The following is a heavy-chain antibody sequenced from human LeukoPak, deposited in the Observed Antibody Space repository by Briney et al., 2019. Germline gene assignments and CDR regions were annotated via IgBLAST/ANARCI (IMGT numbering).Heavy chain of an antibody. CDR3: ARLTESSGYSFPPPDEADPPLYLDY. J-gene: IGHJ4*02. CDR2: IYYSGST. CDR1: GGSISSHY. D-gene: IGHD3-22*01. Sequence: PSETLSLTCTVSGGSISSHYWSWIRQPPGKGLEWIGYIYYSGSTNYNPSLKSRVTISVDTSKNQFSLKLSSVTAADTAVYYCARLTESSGYSFPPPDEADPPLYLDYWGQGTLVTVSS. V-gene: IGHV4-59*11.